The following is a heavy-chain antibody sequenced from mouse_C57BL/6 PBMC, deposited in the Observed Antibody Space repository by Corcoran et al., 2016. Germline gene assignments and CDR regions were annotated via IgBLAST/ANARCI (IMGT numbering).Heavy chain of an antibody. V-gene: IGHV1-22*01. CDR1: GYTFTDYN. CDR3: ARSLLLRYHWYFDV. D-gene: IGHD1-1*01. Sequence: EVQLQQSGPELVKPGASVKMSCKASGYTFTDYNMHWVKQSHGKSLEWIGYINPNNGGTSYNQKFKGKATLTVNKSSSTAYMELRSLTSEDSAVYYCARSLLLRYHWYFDVWGTGTTVTVSS. CDR2: INPNNGGT. J-gene: IGHJ1*03.